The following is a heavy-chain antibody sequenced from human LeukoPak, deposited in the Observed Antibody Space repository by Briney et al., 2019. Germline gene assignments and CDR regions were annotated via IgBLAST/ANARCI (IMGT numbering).Heavy chain of an antibody. V-gene: IGHV3-30*02. D-gene: IGHD1-1*01. Sequence: GGSLRLSCAASGFTLSDYGMHWVRQAPDKGLEWVAFIRYEGNDKYYADSVKGRFTISRDNAKNSLYLQMNSLRAEDTAVYYCAGSDTTGYIPREWDYWYFDLWGRGTLVTVSS. CDR2: IRYEGNDK. CDR1: GFTLSDYG. J-gene: IGHJ2*01. CDR3: AGSDTTGYIPREWDYWYFDL.